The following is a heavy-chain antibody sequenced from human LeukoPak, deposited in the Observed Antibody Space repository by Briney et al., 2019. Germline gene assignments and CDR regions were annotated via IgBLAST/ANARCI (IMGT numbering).Heavy chain of an antibody. J-gene: IGHJ5*02. D-gene: IGHD2-2*01. CDR3: ARLVIVPAATWFDP. CDR2: IYYSGST. Sequence: PSETLSLTCTVSGGSISSGSYYWSWIRQPPGRGLEWIGYIYYSGSTYYNPSLKSRVTISVDTSKNQFSLKLSSVTAADTAVYYCARLVIVPAATWFDPWGQGTLVTVSS. CDR1: GGSISSGSYY. V-gene: IGHV4-30-4*08.